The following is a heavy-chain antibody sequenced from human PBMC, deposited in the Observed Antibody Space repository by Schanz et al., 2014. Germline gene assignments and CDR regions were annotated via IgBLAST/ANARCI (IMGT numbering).Heavy chain of an antibody. D-gene: IGHD3-16*01. CDR3: TKGRTFGR. Sequence: EVQLLESGGGLVQPGGSLRLSCAASGFTFRGYAMSWVRQAPGRGLEWVSSISGDHRNTFYADSVKGRFTISRDNSKNTLYLQMNSLQTEDTAVYYCTKGRTFGRWGQGTLVTVSS. V-gene: IGHV3-23*01. J-gene: IGHJ4*02. CDR2: ISGDHRNT. CDR1: GFTFRGYA.